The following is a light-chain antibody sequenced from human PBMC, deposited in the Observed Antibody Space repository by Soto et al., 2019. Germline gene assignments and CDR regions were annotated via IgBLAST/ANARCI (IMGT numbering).Light chain of an antibody. V-gene: IGKV3-20*01. CDR3: QQYGSSPLT. CDR2: GAS. J-gene: IGKJ4*01. Sequence: EIVLTQSPGTLSLSPGERATLSCRASQSVSSSCLAWYQQKPGQAPRLLIYGASSRATGIPVRFSGSGSGTDFTLTISRLEPEDFAVYYCQQYGSSPLTFGGGTKVEIK. CDR1: QSVSSSC.